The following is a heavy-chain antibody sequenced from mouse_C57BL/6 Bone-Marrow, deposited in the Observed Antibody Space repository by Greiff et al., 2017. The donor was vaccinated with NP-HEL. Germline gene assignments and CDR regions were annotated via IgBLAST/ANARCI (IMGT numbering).Heavy chain of an antibody. D-gene: IGHD1-1*01. J-gene: IGHJ1*03. Sequence: QVQLQQSGAELVKPGASVKISCKASGYAFSSYWMNWVKQRPGKGLEWIGQIYPGDGDTNYNGKCKGKATLTADKSSSTADMQLSSLTSEDSAVYFCARLRWLDWYFDVWGTGTTVTVSS. CDR2: IYPGDGDT. V-gene: IGHV1-80*01. CDR3: ARLRWLDWYFDV. CDR1: GYAFSSYW.